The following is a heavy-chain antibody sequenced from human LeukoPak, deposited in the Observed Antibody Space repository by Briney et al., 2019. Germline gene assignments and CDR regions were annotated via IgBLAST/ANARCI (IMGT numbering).Heavy chain of an antibody. CDR2: ISGSGGST. CDR3: ARDDGSGSFYFDY. J-gene: IGHJ4*02. V-gene: IGHV3-23*01. Sequence: QSGGSLRLSCAASGFTFSSYGMSWVRQAPGKGLEWVSAISGSGGSTYYADSVKGRFTISRDNSKNTLYLQMNSLRAEDTAVYYCARDDGSGSFYFDYWGQGTLVTVSS. D-gene: IGHD3-10*01. CDR1: GFTFSSYG.